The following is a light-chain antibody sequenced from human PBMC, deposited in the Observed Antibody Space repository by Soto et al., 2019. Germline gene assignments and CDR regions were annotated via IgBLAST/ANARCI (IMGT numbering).Light chain of an antibody. CDR1: QSISSY. Sequence: DIQMTQSPSSLSASVGDRVTITCRVSQSISSYLNWYQQKPGKAPKLLIYAASSLQSGVPSRFSGSGSGTDFTLTISSLQPEDVATYYCQQSYSTSITFGQGTRLEIK. J-gene: IGKJ5*01. CDR2: AAS. V-gene: IGKV1-39*01. CDR3: QQSYSTSIT.